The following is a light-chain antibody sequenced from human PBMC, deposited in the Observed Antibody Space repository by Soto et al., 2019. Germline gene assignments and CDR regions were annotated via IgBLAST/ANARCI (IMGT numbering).Light chain of an antibody. J-gene: IGKJ5*01. CDR3: QHYHTYPVT. CDR2: FAT. CDR1: QDISNY. Sequence: IQMTQSPSSLSASVGDSVTNTCRASQDISNYLAWFQQKPGKAPRSLIYFATNLRSGVPSRFSGSGSGTDFTLTINSLQPEDFAIYYCQHYHTYPVTFGQGTRLEIK. V-gene: IGKV1-16*01.